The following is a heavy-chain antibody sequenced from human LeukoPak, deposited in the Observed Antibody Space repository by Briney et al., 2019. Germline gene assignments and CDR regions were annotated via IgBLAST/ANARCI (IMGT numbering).Heavy chain of an antibody. CDR2: INPNSGGT. CDR1: GYTFTGYY. V-gene: IGHV1-2*04. J-gene: IGHJ4*02. CDR3: ARAPRGYSYGFDY. D-gene: IGHD5-18*01. Sequence: ASVKVSRKASGYTFTGYYMHWVRQAPGQGLEWMGWINPNSGGTNYAQKFQGWVTMTRDTSISTAYMELSRLRSDDTAVYYCARAPRGYSYGFDYWGQGTLVTVSS.